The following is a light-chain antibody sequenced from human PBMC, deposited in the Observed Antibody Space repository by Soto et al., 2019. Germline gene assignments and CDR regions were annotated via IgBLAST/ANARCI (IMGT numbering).Light chain of an antibody. CDR2: GAS. CDR1: QSVSNNY. J-gene: IGKJ3*01. CDR3: QQYGSLPFT. Sequence: EIVLTQSPGTLSLSPGERATLSCRASQSVSNNYLAWYQQKPGQAPRLLIYGASSRATGIPDRFIGGGSGTDFTLPISRLEPEDFAVYYCQQYGSLPFTFGPGTKVDIK. V-gene: IGKV3-20*01.